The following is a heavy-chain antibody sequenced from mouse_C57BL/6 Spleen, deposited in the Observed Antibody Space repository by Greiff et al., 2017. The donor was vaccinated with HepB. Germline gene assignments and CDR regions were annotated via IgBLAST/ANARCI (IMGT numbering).Heavy chain of an antibody. V-gene: IGHV1-18*01. CDR3: AIRGLLLRSAWFAY. J-gene: IGHJ3*01. D-gene: IGHD1-1*01. CDR2: INPNNGGT. Sequence: EVQLQQSGPELVKPGASVKIPCKASGYTFTDYNMDWVKQSHGKSLEWIGDINPNNGGTIYNQKFKGKATLTVDKSSSTAYMELRSLTSEDTAVYYCAIRGLLLRSAWFAYWGQGTLVTVSA. CDR1: GYTFTDYN.